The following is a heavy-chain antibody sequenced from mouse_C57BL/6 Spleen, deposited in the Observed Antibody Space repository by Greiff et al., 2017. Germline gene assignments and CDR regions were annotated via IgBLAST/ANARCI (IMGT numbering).Heavy chain of an antibody. CDR2: INPNNGGT. J-gene: IGHJ3*01. CDR3: SREVGRRFAY. Sequence: EVQLQQSGPELVKPGASVKISCKASGYTFTDYYMNWVKQSPGKSLEWIGDINPNNGGTSYNQKFKGKATLTVAKSSCTAYMELRSLTSEDSAVYYCSREVGRRFAYWGQGTLVTVSA. CDR1: GYTFTDYY. V-gene: IGHV1-26*01. D-gene: IGHD4-1*01.